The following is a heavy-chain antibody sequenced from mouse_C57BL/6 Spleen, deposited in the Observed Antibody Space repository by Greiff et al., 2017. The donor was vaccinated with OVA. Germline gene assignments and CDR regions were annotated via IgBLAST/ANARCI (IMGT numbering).Heavy chain of an antibody. J-gene: IGHJ2*01. D-gene: IGHD2-1*01. V-gene: IGHV1-69*01. CDR2: IDPSDSYT. CDR3: ARRYYGNHGGFDY. Sequence: QVQLQQPGAELVMPGASVKLSCKASGYTFTSYWMHWVKQRPGQGLEWIGEIDPSDSYTNYNQKFKGKSTLTVDKSSSTAYMQLSSLTSEDSAVYYCARRYYGNHGGFDYWGQGTTLTVSS. CDR1: GYTFTSYW.